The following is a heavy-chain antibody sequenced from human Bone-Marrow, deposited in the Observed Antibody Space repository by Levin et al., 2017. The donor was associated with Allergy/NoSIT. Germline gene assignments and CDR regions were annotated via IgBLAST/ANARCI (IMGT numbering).Heavy chain of an antibody. J-gene: IGHJ6*02. Sequence: GGSLRLSCAASGFTFSSYWMHWVRQAPGKGLVWVSRINSDGSSTSYADSVKGRFTISRDNAKNTLYLQMNSLRAEDTAVYYCARPPGYCSGGSCYGTGMDVWGQGTTVTVSS. CDR2: INSDGSST. CDR1: GFTFSSYW. CDR3: ARPPGYCSGGSCYGTGMDV. D-gene: IGHD2-15*01. V-gene: IGHV3-74*01.